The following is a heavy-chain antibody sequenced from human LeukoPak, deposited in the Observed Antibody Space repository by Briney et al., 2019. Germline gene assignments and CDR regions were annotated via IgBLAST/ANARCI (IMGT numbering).Heavy chain of an antibody. CDR3: ARSYGSSGYCFDY. J-gene: IGHJ4*02. CDR1: GGSISSGVYY. V-gene: IGHV4-31*03. Sequence: SETLSLTCSVSGGSISSGVYYWSWIRQHPGKGLEWIGYIYYSGSTYYNPSPRSRVTISVDTSKNQFSLKLSSVTAADTAVYYCARSYGSSGYCFDYWGQGTLVTVSS. D-gene: IGHD3-22*01. CDR2: IYYSGST.